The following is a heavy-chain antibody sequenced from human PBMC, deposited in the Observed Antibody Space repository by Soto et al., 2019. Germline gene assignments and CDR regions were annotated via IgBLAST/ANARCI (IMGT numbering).Heavy chain of an antibody. V-gene: IGHV3-21*01. CDR1: GFTFSSYS. J-gene: IGHJ4*02. CDR3: ARAGRITMVRGVPDY. D-gene: IGHD3-10*01. Sequence: LRLSCAASGFTFSSYSMNWVRQAPGKGLEWVSSISSSSSYIYYADSVKGRFTISRDNAKNSLYLQMNSLRAEDTAVYYCARAGRITMVRGVPDYWGQGTLVTVSS. CDR2: ISSSSSYI.